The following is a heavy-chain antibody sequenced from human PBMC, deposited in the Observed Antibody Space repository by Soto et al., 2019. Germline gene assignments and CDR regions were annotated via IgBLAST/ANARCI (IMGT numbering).Heavy chain of an antibody. V-gene: IGHV4-34*01. Sequence: SETLSLTCAVYGGSFSGCYWSWIRQPPGKGLEWIGEINHSGSTNYNPSLKSRVTISVYTSKNQFSLKLSSVTAADTAVYYCARGPAAFNWFDPWGQGTLVTVSS. CDR1: GGSFSGCY. J-gene: IGHJ5*02. CDR2: INHSGST. D-gene: IGHD6-13*01. CDR3: ARGPAAFNWFDP.